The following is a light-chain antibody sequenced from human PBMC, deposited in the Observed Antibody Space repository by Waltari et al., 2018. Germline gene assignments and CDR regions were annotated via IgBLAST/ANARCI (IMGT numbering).Light chain of an antibody. CDR3: QQYNKGPPET. CDR1: QSINSN. V-gene: IGKV3-15*01. CDR2: EAT. J-gene: IGKJ1*01. Sequence: IVMTQSPATLSVSPGEGATLSCRASQSINSNVAWFQQKPGQSPRLLIYEATTRATGVPARFSGIGSGTDFTLTISSLQSEDSATYYCQQYNKGPPETFGQGTKVEIK.